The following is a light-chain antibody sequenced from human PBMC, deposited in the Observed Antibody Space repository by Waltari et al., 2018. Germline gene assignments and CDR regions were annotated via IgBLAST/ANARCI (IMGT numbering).Light chain of an antibody. J-gene: IGKJ1*01. CDR2: KGS. CDR3: VQGTTVPWT. CDR1: QSLLRSDGKNY. Sequence: DVVMTQSPPSLPVIAVQPASISCRSSQSLLRSDGKNYLKWLQQKSGQPPRRLIDKGSIRDSGGPDRFSGSGAGTNFTMRITRVEDEDVGMYFCVQGTTVPWTFGQGTRVEIK. V-gene: IGKV2-30*01.